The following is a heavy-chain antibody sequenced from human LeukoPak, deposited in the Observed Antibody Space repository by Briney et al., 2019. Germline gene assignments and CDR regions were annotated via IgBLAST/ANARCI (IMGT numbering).Heavy chain of an antibody. CDR2: ISGSGGST. Sequence: GGSLRLSCAASGFTFSSYAMSWVRQAPGKGLEWVSAISGSGGSTYYADSVKGRFTISRDNSKNTLNLQMNSLRAEDTAVYYCAKDLGGYYYDSSGYPLLDYWGQGTLVTVSS. CDR3: AKDLGGYYYDSSGYPLLDY. J-gene: IGHJ4*02. CDR1: GFTFSSYA. D-gene: IGHD3-22*01. V-gene: IGHV3-23*01.